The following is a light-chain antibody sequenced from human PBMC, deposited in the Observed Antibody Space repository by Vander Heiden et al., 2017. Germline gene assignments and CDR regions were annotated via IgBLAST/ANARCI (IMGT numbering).Light chain of an antibody. Sequence: DIVMTQSPDSLRGSSGESASINCPSSKSVLDRSNNKMYLDWYQQKPGQPPRLLIYWASTRESGVPDRFSGSGSGTDFTLTISSLQAEDVAVYYCQQYNSIPLTFGGGTKVEIK. CDR1: KSVLDRSNNKMY. CDR2: WAS. J-gene: IGKJ4*01. CDR3: QQYNSIPLT. V-gene: IGKV4-1*01.